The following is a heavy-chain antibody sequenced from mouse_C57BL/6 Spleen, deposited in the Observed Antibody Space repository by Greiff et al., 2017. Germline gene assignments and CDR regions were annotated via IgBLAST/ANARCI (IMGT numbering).Heavy chain of an antibody. CDR3: VRHLFAY. CDR2: IRSKSNNYAT. J-gene: IGHJ3*01. Sequence: EVQRVESGGGLVQPKGSLKLSCAASGFSFNTYAMNWVRKAPGKGLEGVARIRSKSNNYATYYADSVKDRFTISRDDSESMLYLQMNNLKTEDTAMYYCVRHLFAYWGQGTLVTVSA. CDR1: GFSFNTYA. V-gene: IGHV10-1*01.